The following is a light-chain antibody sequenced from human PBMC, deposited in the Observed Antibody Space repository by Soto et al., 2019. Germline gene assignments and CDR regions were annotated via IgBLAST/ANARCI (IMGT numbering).Light chain of an antibody. CDR2: GAS. CDR3: QQHNNWLPYT. CDR1: QSVSSN. V-gene: IGKV3-15*01. J-gene: IGKJ2*01. Sequence: EIVMTQSPATLSVAPGQRATLSCRASQSVSSNLDWYQQKPGQAPRLLIYGASTRDNGVPSTFSSSGSGTEFHLTVSSLQSEDSAVYYGQQHNNWLPYTFRQGTKLEIK.